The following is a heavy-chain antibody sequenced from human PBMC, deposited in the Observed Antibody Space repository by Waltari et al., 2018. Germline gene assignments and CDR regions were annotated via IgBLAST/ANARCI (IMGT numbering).Heavy chain of an antibody. V-gene: IGHV3-30-3*01. D-gene: IGHD6-19*01. CDR1: GFTFSSYA. CDR3: ARVGYSSGWAPFDI. J-gene: IGHJ3*02. Sequence: QVQLVESGGGVVQPGRSLRLSCAASGFTFSSYAMHWVRQAPGKGLEWVAVISYDGSNKYYADSVKGRFTISRDNSKNTLYLQMNSLRAEDTAVYYCARVGYSSGWAPFDIWGQGTMVTVSS. CDR2: ISYDGSNK.